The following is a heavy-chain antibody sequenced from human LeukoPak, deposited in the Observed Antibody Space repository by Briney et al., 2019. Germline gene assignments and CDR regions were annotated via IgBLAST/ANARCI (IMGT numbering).Heavy chain of an antibody. CDR2: INHSGST. Sequence: SSETLSLTCTVSGGSISTSNYYWGWIRQPPGKGLEWIGEINHSGSTNYHPSLKSRVTISVDTSKNQFSLKLSSVAAADTAVYYCARAWIQLWLRRSYFDYWGQGTLVTVSS. V-gene: IGHV4-39*07. CDR3: ARAWIQLWLRRSYFDY. CDR1: GGSISTSNYY. J-gene: IGHJ4*02. D-gene: IGHD5-18*01.